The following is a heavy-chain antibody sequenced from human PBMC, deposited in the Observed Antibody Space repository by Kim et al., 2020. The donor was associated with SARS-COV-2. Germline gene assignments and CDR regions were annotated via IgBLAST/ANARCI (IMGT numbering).Heavy chain of an antibody. Sequence: SETLSLTCTVSGGSISSSSYYWGWIRQPPGKGLEWIGSIYYSGRNYYNPSLKSRVTISVDTSKNQFSLKLSSVTAADTAVYYCARHSRIVVVPAAILAWGQGTLVTVSS. CDR1: GGSISSSSYY. CDR3: ARHSRIVVVPAAILA. D-gene: IGHD2-2*01. V-gene: IGHV4-39*01. J-gene: IGHJ4*02. CDR2: IYYSGRN.